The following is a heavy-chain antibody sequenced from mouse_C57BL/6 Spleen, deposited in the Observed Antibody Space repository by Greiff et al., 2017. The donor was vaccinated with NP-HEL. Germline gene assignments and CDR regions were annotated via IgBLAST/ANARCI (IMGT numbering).Heavy chain of an antibody. J-gene: IGHJ4*01. Sequence: VQLQQPGAELVKPGASVKMSCKASGYTFTSYWITWVKQRPGQGLEWIGDIYPGSGSTNYNEKFKSKATLTVDTSSSTAYMQLSSLTSEDSAVYYCARGNSYDYYAMDYWGQGTSVTVSS. V-gene: IGHV1-55*01. CDR3: ARGNSYDYYAMDY. CDR1: GYTFTSYW. D-gene: IGHD2-1*01. CDR2: IYPGSGST.